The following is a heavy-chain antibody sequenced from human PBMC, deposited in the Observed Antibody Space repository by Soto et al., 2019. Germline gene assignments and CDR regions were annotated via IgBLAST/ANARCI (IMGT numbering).Heavy chain of an antibody. D-gene: IGHD3-9*01. V-gene: IGHV4-31*03. CDR1: GGSIRSGGYY. J-gene: IGHJ3*02. CDR3: ARPSLTGYYTDAFDI. CDR2: IYYSGST. Sequence: QVQLQESGPGLVKPSQPLSLTCTVSGGSIRSGGYYWSWIRQHPGKGLEWIGYIYYSGSTYYNPSLKSRVTISVDTSKNQFSLKLSSVTAADTAVYYCARPSLTGYYTDAFDIWGQGTMVTVSS.